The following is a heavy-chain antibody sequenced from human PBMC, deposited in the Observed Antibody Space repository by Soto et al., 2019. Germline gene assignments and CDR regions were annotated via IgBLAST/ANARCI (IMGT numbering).Heavy chain of an antibody. CDR3: AKPVYDILTGYYTYFDY. D-gene: IGHD3-9*01. J-gene: IGHJ4*02. Sequence: GGSLRLSCAASGFTFSSYAMSWVRQAPGKGLEWVSAISGSGGSTYHADSVKGRFTISRDNSKNTLYLQMNSLRAEDTAVYYCAKPVYDILTGYYTYFDYWGQGTLVTVSS. V-gene: IGHV3-23*01. CDR1: GFTFSSYA. CDR2: ISGSGGST.